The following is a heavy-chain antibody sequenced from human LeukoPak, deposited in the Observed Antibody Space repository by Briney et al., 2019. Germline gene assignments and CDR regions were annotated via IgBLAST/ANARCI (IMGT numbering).Heavy chain of an antibody. V-gene: IGHV3-53*01. CDR2: IYSGGST. J-gene: IGHJ4*02. Sequence: GGSLRLSCAASGFTVSSNYMSWVRQAPGKGLEWVSVIYSGGSTYYADSVKGRFTISRDNSKNTLYLQMNSLRAEDTAVYYCARSGYCSSTSCYAKGFLFDYWGQGTLVTASS. D-gene: IGHD2-2*03. CDR3: ARSGYCSSTSCYAKGFLFDY. CDR1: GFTVSSNY.